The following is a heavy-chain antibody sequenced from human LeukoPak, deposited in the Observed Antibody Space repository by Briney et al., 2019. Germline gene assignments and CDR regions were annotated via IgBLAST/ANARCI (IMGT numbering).Heavy chain of an antibody. CDR3: AKAPVTTCSGAYCYPFDY. CDR1: GFTLSSYA. J-gene: IGHJ4*02. CDR2: ISVSGNT. D-gene: IGHD2-15*01. Sequence: GGSLRLSCAASGFTLSSYAMSWVRQGPGRGLEWVSAISVSGNTYHADSVKGRFTISRDSYKNTLYLQMNSLRAEDAAVYYCAKAPVTTCSGAYCYPFDYWGQGTLVTVSS. V-gene: IGHV3-23*01.